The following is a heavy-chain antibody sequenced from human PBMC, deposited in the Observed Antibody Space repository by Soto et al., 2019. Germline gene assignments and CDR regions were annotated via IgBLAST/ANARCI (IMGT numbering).Heavy chain of an antibody. D-gene: IGHD2-21*02. CDR3: ARGGHVVVVTAALDC. Sequence: QVQLMQSGAEVKKPGASVKVSCKASGDTFTDYYIHWVRQAPGQGLEWMGTVNPSGGHTTYAQHFLGRVTMTRDTSTSTLYMELTSLRSEDTAVYYCARGGHVVVVTAALDCWGQGTLVTVSS. J-gene: IGHJ4*02. V-gene: IGHV1-46*01. CDR2: VNPSGGHT. CDR1: GDTFTDYY.